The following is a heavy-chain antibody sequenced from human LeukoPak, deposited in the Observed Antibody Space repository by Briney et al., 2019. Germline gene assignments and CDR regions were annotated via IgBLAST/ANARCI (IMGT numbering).Heavy chain of an antibody. CDR3: ARVVYYYDSSGYFAFDI. J-gene: IGHJ3*02. Sequence: ASVTVSCKASGYTFTSYGISWVRQAPGQGLEWMGWISAYNGNTNYAQKLQGRVTMTTDTSTSTAYMELRSLRSDDTAVYYCARVVYYYDSSGYFAFDIWGQGTMVTVSS. CDR2: ISAYNGNT. CDR1: GYTFTSYG. D-gene: IGHD3-22*01. V-gene: IGHV1-18*01.